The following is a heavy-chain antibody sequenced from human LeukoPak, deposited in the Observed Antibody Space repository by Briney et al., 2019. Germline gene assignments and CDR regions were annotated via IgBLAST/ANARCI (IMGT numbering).Heavy chain of an antibody. Sequence: SETLSLTCAVYGGSFSGYYWSWIRQPPGKGLEWIGEINHRGSTNYNPSLKSRVTISVDTSKNQFSLKLSSVTAADTAVYYCARRYFDYWGQGTLVTVSS. CDR1: GGSFSGYY. CDR3: ARRYFDY. J-gene: IGHJ4*02. V-gene: IGHV4-34*01. CDR2: INHRGST.